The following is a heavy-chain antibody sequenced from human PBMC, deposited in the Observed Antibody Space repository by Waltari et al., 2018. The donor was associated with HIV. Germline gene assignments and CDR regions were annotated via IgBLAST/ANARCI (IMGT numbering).Heavy chain of an antibody. CDR3: AKPWHLFDY. D-gene: IGHD3-3*02. Sequence: EVRLLESGGDLVQSGGSLRLSCFASGFTFSSYAMSWVRQAPGKGLDWVSSISDSGGEKYYADSVKGRFTISRDNSKNTLYLQMNSLRAEDTAVYYCAKPWHLFDYWGQGILVTVSS. V-gene: IGHV3-23*01. CDR2: ISDSGGEK. J-gene: IGHJ4*02. CDR1: GFTFSSYA.